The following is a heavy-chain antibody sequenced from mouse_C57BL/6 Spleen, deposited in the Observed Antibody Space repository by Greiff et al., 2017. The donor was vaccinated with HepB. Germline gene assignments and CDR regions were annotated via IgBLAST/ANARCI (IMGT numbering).Heavy chain of an antibody. Sequence: VQLQQSGAELARPGASVKLSCKASGYTFTSYGISWVKQRTGQGLEWIGEIYPRSGNTYYNEKFKGKATLTADKSSSTAYMELRSLTSEDSAVYCGARGDYGHAGGYYYAMDYWGQGTSVTVSS. D-gene: IGHD2-2*01. J-gene: IGHJ4*01. CDR2: IYPRSGNT. CDR1: GYTFTSYG. V-gene: IGHV1-81*01. CDR3: ARGDYGHAGGYYYAMDY.